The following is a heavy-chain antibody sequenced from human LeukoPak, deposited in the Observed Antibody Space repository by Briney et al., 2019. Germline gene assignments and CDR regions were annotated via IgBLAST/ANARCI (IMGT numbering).Heavy chain of an antibody. Sequence: PSETLSLTCTVSGGSLSSYYWNWIRQPPGKGLEWIGSIYYSGSTYYNPSLKSRVTISVDTSKNQFSLKLSSVTAADTAVYYCARLPTVTFFDYWGQGTLVTVSS. CDR2: IYYSGST. D-gene: IGHD4-17*01. CDR1: GGSLSSYY. J-gene: IGHJ4*02. CDR3: ARLPTVTFFDY. V-gene: IGHV4-39*01.